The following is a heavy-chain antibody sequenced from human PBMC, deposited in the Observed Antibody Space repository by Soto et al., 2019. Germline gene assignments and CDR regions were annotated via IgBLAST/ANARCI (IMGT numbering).Heavy chain of an antibody. CDR2: ISSSSYI. V-gene: IGHV3-21*01. D-gene: IGHD1-1*01. J-gene: IGHJ4*02. CDR1: VFTFSSYS. Sequence: GSLRLSCAASVFTFSSYSMNWVRQAPGKGLEWVSSISSSSYIYYADSVKGRFTISRDNAKNTLYLQMNDLRAEDTAVYYCTRGPRSTSTGTGAFWGQGTLVTVSS. CDR3: TRGPRSTSTGTGAF.